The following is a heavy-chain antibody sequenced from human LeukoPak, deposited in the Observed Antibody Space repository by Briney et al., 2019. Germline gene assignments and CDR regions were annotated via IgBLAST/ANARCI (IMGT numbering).Heavy chain of an antibody. CDR3: ARDPSIVGATRFDY. CDR1: GFTFSSYW. D-gene: IGHD1-26*01. Sequence: QAGGSLRLSCAASGFTFSSYWMSWVRQAPGRGREWVASIKQDGSEKYYVDSVKGRFTISRDNAKNSLYLQMNSLRAEDTAVYYCARDPSIVGATRFDYWGQGTLVTVSS. V-gene: IGHV3-7*01. J-gene: IGHJ4*02. CDR2: IKQDGSEK.